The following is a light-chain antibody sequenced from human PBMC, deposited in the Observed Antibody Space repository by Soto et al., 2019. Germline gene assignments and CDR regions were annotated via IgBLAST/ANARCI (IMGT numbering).Light chain of an antibody. CDR1: SSDVGGYKY. V-gene: IGLV2-8*01. CDR3: SSYAGSIL. Sequence: QSALTQPPSASGSPGQSVTISCTGTSSDVGGYKYVSWYQQHPSKAPKLMIYEVTKRPSGVSDRFSGSKSGNTASLTVSWLQAEDEADYYCSSYAGSILFGTGTKVTVL. CDR2: EVT. J-gene: IGLJ1*01.